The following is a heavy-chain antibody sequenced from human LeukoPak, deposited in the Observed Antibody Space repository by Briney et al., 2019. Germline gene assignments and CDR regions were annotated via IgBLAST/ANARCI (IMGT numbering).Heavy chain of an antibody. Sequence: SETLSLTCAVYGGSFSGYYWSWIRQPAGKGLEWIGRIYTSGSTNYNPSLKSRVTISVDTSKNQFSLKLSSVTAADTAVYYCARATFYYYMDVWGKGTTVTISS. CDR1: GGSFSGYY. V-gene: IGHV4-59*10. CDR2: IYTSGST. J-gene: IGHJ6*03. CDR3: ARATFYYYMDV.